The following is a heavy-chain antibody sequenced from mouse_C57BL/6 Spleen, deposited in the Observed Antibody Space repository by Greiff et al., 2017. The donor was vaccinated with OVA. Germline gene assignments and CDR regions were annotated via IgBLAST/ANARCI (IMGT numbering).Heavy chain of an antibody. CDR1: GYAFSSSW. V-gene: IGHV1-82*01. CDR3: ARSHYYGSRFFDY. CDR2: IYPGDGDT. Sequence: VKVVESGPELVKPGASVKISCKASGYAFSSSWMNWVKQRPGKGLEWIGRIYPGDGDTNYNGKFKGKATLTADKSSSTAYMQLSSLTSEDSAVYFCARSHYYGSRFFDYWGQGTTLTVSS. D-gene: IGHD1-1*01. J-gene: IGHJ2*01.